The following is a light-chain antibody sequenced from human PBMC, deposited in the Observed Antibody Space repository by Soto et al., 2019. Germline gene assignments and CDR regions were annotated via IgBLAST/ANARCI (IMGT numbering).Light chain of an antibody. CDR1: QSVTSN. CDR3: QQYHNWPPIT. CDR2: GAS. J-gene: IGKJ5*01. Sequence: EIVLTQSPGTLSLSPGERATLSCRASQSVTSNYLAWYQQKPGQAPRLLIYGASTRATGIPARFSGSGSGTEFTLTISNLQSEDFAVYFCQQYHNWPPITFGQGTRLEIK. V-gene: IGKV3D-15*01.